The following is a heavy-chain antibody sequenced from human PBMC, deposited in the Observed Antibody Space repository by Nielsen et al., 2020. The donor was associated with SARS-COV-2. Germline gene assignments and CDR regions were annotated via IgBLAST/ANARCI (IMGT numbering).Heavy chain of an antibody. D-gene: IGHD2-15*01. CDR3: ARGLPVVVAATDWFDP. J-gene: IGHJ5*02. CDR1: GYTFTGYY. V-gene: IGHV1-2*06. CDR2: INPNSGGT. Sequence: ASVKVSCKASGYTFTGYYMHWVRQAPGQGLEWMGRINPNSGGTNYAQKFQGRVTMTRDTSISTAYMELSRLRSDDTAVYYCARGLPVVVAATDWFDPWGQGTLVTVSS.